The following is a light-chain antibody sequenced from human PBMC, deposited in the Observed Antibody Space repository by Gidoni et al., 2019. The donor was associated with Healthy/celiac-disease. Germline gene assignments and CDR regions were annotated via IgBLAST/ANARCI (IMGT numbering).Light chain of an antibody. CDR3: QQYDNLPPYT. CDR1: QDISNY. V-gene: IGKV1-33*01. J-gene: IGKJ2*01. CDR2: DAS. Sequence: DIQMTPSPSSLSASVGDRVTTTCQASQDISNYLNWYQQKPGKAPKLLIYDASNLETGVPSRFSGSGSGTDFTFTISSLQPEDIATYYCQQYDNLPPYTFGQGTKLEIK.